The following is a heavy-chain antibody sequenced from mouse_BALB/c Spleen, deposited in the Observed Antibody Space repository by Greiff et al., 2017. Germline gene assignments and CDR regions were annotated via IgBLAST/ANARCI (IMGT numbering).Heavy chain of an antibody. CDR2: ISYDGSN. CDR1: GYSITSGYY. Sequence: ESGPGLVKPSQSLSLTCSVTGYSITSGYYWNWIRQFPGNKLEWMGYISYDGSNNYNPSLKNRISITRDTSKNQFFLKLNSVTTEDTATYYCKTGTAMDYWGQRTSVTVSS. CDR3: KTGTAMDY. V-gene: IGHV3-6*02. J-gene: IGHJ4*01. D-gene: IGHD4-1*01.